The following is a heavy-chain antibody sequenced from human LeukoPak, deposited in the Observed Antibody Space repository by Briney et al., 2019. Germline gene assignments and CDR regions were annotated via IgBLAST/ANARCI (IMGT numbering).Heavy chain of an antibody. V-gene: IGHV6-1*01. CDR2: TYYTSKWYN. Sequence: SQTLSLTCAISGESVSTNVAAWNWIGQFPSRGLEWLGRTYYTSKWYNDYVVSLKSRISINPDTAKNQISLQLKSVTPEDTAVYYCVREGGRRLDPWGQGTLVTVSS. J-gene: IGHJ5*02. CDR1: GESVSTNVAA. CDR3: VREGGRRLDP.